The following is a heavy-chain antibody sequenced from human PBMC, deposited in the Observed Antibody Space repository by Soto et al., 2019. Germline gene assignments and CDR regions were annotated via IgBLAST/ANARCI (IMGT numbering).Heavy chain of an antibody. Sequence: SETLSLTCTVSGDSISSGGYYWSWIRQHPGKGLEWIGYIYYSGSTYYNPSLKSRVTISVDTSKNQFSLKLSFVTAADTAVYYCARDVDYGGNSGLDYWGQGTLVTAPQ. CDR2: IYYSGST. V-gene: IGHV4-31*03. CDR1: GDSISSGGYY. D-gene: IGHD4-17*01. CDR3: ARDVDYGGNSGLDY. J-gene: IGHJ4*02.